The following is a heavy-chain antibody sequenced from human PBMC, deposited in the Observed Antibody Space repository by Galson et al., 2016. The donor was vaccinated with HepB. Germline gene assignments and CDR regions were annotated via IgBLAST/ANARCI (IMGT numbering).Heavy chain of an antibody. CDR3: ATVPILGAVARYLDY. CDR2: ISYDGNNK. J-gene: IGHJ4*02. V-gene: IGHV3-30*03. CDR1: GFTFSTFG. D-gene: IGHD3-3*01. Sequence: SLRLSCAASGFTFSTFGMHWVRQAPGKGLEWVAVISYDGNNKHYADSVKGRFTISRDNSKSTLFLQMSSLRVEDTAVYYCATVPILGAVARYLDYWGQGTLVTVSS.